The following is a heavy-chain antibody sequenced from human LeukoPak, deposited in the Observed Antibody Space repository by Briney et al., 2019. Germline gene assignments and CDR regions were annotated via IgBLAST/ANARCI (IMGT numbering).Heavy chain of an antibody. J-gene: IGHJ4*02. Sequence: GGSLRLSCAASGFTFSSYSMNWVRQAPGKGLEWVSSISSSSSYIYYADSVKGRSTISRDNSKNTLYLQMNSLRAEDTAVYYCAKGEGIAVAGTSGLCDYWGQGTLVTVSS. V-gene: IGHV3-21*01. CDR2: ISSSSSYI. CDR3: AKGEGIAVAGTSGLCDY. CDR1: GFTFSSYS. D-gene: IGHD6-19*01.